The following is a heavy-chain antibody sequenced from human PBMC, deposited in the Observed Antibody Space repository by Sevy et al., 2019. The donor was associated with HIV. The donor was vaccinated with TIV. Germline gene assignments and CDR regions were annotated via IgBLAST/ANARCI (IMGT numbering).Heavy chain of an antibody. CDR1: GFTFSSYA. CDR2: ISYDGSNK. D-gene: IGHD4-17*01. CDR3: AGQMTTVTGGAFDI. V-gene: IGHV3-30-3*01. Sequence: VGSLRLSCAASGFTFSSYAMHWVRQAPGKGLEWVAVISYDGSNKYYADSVKGRFTISRDNSKNTLYLQMNSLRAEDTAVYYCAGQMTTVTGGAFDIWGQGTMVTVSS. J-gene: IGHJ3*02.